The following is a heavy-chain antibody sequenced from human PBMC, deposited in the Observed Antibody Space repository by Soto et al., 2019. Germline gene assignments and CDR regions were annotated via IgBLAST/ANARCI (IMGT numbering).Heavy chain of an antibody. CDR1: YW. D-gene: IGHD2-21*02. CDR3: ARLMWGGDCTTPQPLPMDV. Sequence: YWSWIRQHPGKGLEWMGIIYPGDSDTRYSPSFQGQVTISADKSISTAYLQWSSLKASDTAMYYCARLMWGGDCTTPQPLPMDVWGKGTTVTVSS. J-gene: IGHJ6*04. V-gene: IGHV5-51*01. CDR2: IYPGDSDT.